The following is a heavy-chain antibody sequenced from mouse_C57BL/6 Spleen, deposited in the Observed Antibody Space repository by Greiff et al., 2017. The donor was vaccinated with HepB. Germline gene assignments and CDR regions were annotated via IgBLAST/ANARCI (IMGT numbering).Heavy chain of an antibody. CDR3: ARDGYDYDGFDY. D-gene: IGHD2-4*01. CDR2: ISDGGSYT. J-gene: IGHJ2*01. Sequence: EVHLVESGGGLVKPGGSLKLSCAASGFTFSSYAMSWVRQTPEKRLEWVATISDGGSYTYYPDNVKGRFTISRDNAKNNLYLQMSHLKSEDTAMYYCARDGYDYDGFDYWGQGTTLTVSS. V-gene: IGHV5-4*01. CDR1: GFTFSSYA.